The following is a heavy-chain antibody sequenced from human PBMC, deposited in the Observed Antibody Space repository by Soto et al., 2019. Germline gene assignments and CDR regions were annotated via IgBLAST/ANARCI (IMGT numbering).Heavy chain of an antibody. D-gene: IGHD6-13*01. Sequence: ASVKVSCKASGYTFTSYAIHWLRQAPGQRLEWMGWINGGSGNTKYSQNFQGRVTLTRDTSASTAYMELSSLTFEDTAVYYCATGVASPSSNYYYGMYVWGQGTTVTVSS. J-gene: IGHJ6*02. CDR2: INGGSGNT. CDR1: GYTFTSYA. CDR3: ATGVASPSSNYYYGMYV. V-gene: IGHV1-3*01.